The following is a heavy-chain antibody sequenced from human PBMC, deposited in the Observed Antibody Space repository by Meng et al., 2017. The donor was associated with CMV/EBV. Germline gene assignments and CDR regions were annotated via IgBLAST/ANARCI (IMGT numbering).Heavy chain of an antibody. J-gene: IGHJ5*02. D-gene: IGHD2-2*01. V-gene: IGHV4-39*07. CDR3: ARDLSNPLVVPAAYNWFDP. Sequence: EPAPGLAVHSEDLFVTVHVSGGSNRRSSDYLSWIRQPPGKWLEWIGSIYYSGSTYYNPSLKSRVTISVDTSKNQFSLKLSSVTAADTAVYYCARDLSNPLVVPAAYNWFDPWGQGTLVTVSS. CDR1: GGSNRRSSDY. CDR2: IYYSGST.